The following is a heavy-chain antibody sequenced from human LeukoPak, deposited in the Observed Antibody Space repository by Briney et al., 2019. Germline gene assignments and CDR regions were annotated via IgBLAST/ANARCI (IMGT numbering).Heavy chain of an antibody. Sequence: GASVKVSCKSSGFTFTDEYIHWVRQAPGQGLEWMGWINPYSGAINYAQKFQGRVTLTRDTSISTAYMELSRLTSGDTAVYYCARDPKSQLLLDYWGQGTLVTVAS. J-gene: IGHJ4*02. CDR2: INPYSGAI. CDR1: GFTFTDEY. CDR3: ARDPKSQLLLDY. V-gene: IGHV1-2*02. D-gene: IGHD2-2*01.